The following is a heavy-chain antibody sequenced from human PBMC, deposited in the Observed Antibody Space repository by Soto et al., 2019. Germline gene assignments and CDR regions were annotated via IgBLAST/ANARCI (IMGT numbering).Heavy chain of an antibody. D-gene: IGHD3-22*01. V-gene: IGHV3-21*01. Sequence: GGSLSLSCAASGFTFSSYSMNWVRQAPGKGLEWVSSISSSSSYIYYADSVKGRFTISRDNAKNSLYLQMNSLRAEDTAVYYCARDPASSYYYDSSGSLDYWGQGTLVTVSS. J-gene: IGHJ4*02. CDR3: ARDPASSYYYDSSGSLDY. CDR1: GFTFSSYS. CDR2: ISSSSSYI.